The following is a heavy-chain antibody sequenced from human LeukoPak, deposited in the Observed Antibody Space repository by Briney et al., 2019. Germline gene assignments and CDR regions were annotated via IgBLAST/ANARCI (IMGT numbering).Heavy chain of an antibody. CDR2: ISGSGDST. CDR3: AKDWSDAFDI. D-gene: IGHD3-3*01. J-gene: IGHJ3*02. V-gene: IGHV3-23*01. Sequence: GGSLRLSRAASGFTFSSYAMNWVRQAPGKGLEWVSAISGSGDSTYYADSVKGRFTISRDNSKNTLYMQMNSLRAEDTAVYYCAKDWSDAFDIWGQGTMVTVSS. CDR1: GFTFSSYA.